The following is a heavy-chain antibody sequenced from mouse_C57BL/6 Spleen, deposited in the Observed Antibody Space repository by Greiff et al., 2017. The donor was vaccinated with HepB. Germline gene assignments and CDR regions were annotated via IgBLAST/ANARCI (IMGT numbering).Heavy chain of an antibody. V-gene: IGHV1-63*01. CDR3: ARSYYGNFYFDY. Sequence: VQLQESGAELVRPGTSVKMSCKASGYTFTNYWIGWAKQRPGHGLEWIGDIYPGGGYTNYNEKFKGKATLTADKSSSTAYMQFSSLTSEDSAIYYCARSYYGNFYFDYWGQGTTLTVSS. CDR2: IYPGGGYT. CDR1: GYTFTNYW. J-gene: IGHJ2*01. D-gene: IGHD2-1*01.